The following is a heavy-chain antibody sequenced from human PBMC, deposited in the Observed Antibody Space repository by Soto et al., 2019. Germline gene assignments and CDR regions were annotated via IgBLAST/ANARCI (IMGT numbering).Heavy chain of an antibody. CDR2: ISKSGDST. J-gene: IGHJ4*02. CDR1: GFIFSTYA. Sequence: EVQLVESGGGLVQPGGSLRLSCEASGFIFSTYAMHWVRQAPGKGLEYVSAISKSGDSTYYADSVKGRFTISRDNSKNTLYLQLGSLTVEDMGVYYCARLGSGLDYWGQGTLVTVSS. D-gene: IGHD3-3*01. CDR3: ARLGSGLDY. V-gene: IGHV3-64*07.